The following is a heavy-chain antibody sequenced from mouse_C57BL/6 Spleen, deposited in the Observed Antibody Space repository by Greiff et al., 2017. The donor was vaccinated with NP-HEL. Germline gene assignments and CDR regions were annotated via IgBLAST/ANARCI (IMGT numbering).Heavy chain of an antibody. CDR2: ISSGSSTI. V-gene: IGHV5-17*01. J-gene: IGHJ4*01. Sequence: EVHLVESGGGLVKPGGSLKLSCAASGFTFSDYGMHWVRQAPEKGLEWVAYISSGSSTIYYADTVKGRFTISRDNAKNTLFLQMTSLRSEDTAMYYCARPRDDVGGGYAMDYWGQGTSVTVSS. CDR3: ARPRDDVGGGYAMDY. D-gene: IGHD2-14*01. CDR1: GFTFSDYG.